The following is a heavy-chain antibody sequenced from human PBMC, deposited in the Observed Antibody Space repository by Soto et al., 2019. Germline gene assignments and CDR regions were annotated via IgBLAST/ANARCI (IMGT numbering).Heavy chain of an antibody. V-gene: IGHV1-69*05. J-gene: IGHJ6*02. Sequence: QVQLVQSGAEVKKPGSSVRVSCKASGDTFSNFVISWVRLAPGQGLEWMGGIIPTFGTPDYAPKFQGRVTLNTDHSTSTAYMELSGLRSDDTAFYYCAHSRFEHAGFYYGFDVWGQGTSVTVSS. CDR2: IIPTFGTP. CDR1: GDTFSNFV. CDR3: AHSRFEHAGFYYGFDV. D-gene: IGHD3-10*01.